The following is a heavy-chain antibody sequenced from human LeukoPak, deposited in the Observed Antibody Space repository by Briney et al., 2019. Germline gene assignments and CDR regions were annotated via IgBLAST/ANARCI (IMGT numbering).Heavy chain of an antibody. J-gene: IGHJ5*02. CDR2: INHSGST. V-gene: IGHV4-34*01. D-gene: IGHD1-7*01. CDR1: GGSFSGYY. Sequence: SETLSLTCAVYGGSFSGYYWSWIRQPPGKGLEWIGEINHSGSTNYNPSLKSRVTISVDTSKNQFSLKLSSVTAADTAVYYWARELRGGFDPWGQGTLVTVSS. CDR3: ARELRGGFDP.